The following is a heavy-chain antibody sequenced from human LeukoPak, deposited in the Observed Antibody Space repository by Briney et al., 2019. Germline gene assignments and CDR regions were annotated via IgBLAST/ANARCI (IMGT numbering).Heavy chain of an antibody. CDR2: ISGSGDNT. J-gene: IGHJ4*02. Sequence: GGSLRLSCAASGFTFSSYAMNWVRQAPGKGLEWVSAISGSGDNTYYADSVKGRFTISRDNSKNTLYLQMNSLRAEDTAVYYCAAREHLVVVVAATPSDYWGQGALVTASS. CDR1: GFTFSSYA. V-gene: IGHV3-23*01. D-gene: IGHD2-15*01. CDR3: AAREHLVVVVAATPSDY.